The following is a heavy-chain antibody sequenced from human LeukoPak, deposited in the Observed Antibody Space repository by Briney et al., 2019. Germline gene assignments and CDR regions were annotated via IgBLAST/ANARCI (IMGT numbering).Heavy chain of an antibody. Sequence: AAVKVSCKACGYTFTIYGISWVRQAPGQGLEWMGWISAYKVNTNYAQKRQGRVTMTTDTSTSTAYIKLSSLRSDDTAVYYCARDGRITLVRGVTYYFDYWGQGTLVTVSS. J-gene: IGHJ4*02. CDR2: ISAYKVNT. CDR3: ARDGRITLVRGVTYYFDY. CDR1: GYTFTIYG. V-gene: IGHV1-18*01. D-gene: IGHD3-10*01.